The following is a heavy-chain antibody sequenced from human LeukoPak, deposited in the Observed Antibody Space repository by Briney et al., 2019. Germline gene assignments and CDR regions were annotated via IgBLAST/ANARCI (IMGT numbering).Heavy chain of an antibody. D-gene: IGHD5-18*01. CDR3: AIAVVQLWSKYPDAFDI. Sequence: ASVKVSCKASGYTFTSYGISWVRQAPGQGLEWMGWISAYNGNTNYAQKLQGRVTMTTDTSTSTAYMELSSLRSEDTAVYYCAIAVVQLWSKYPDAFDIWGQGTMVTVSS. CDR1: GYTFTSYG. CDR2: ISAYNGNT. J-gene: IGHJ3*02. V-gene: IGHV1-18*01.